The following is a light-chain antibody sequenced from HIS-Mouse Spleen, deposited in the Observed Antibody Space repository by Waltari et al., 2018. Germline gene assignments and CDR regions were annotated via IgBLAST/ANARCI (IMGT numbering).Light chain of an antibody. CDR1: VLAKKY. Sequence: SYELTQPSSVSVSPGQTARITCSGDVLAKKYARWFQQKPGQARVLVVYKDSERPSGIPGRFAGSSSGTTVTLTISGAQVEDEADYYCYSAADNNLGVFGGGTKLTVL. CDR3: YSAADNNLGV. CDR2: KDS. J-gene: IGLJ3*02. V-gene: IGLV3-27*01.